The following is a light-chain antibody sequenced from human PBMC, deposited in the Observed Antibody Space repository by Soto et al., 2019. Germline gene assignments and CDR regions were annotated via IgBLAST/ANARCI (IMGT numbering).Light chain of an antibody. J-gene: IGLJ1*01. CDR2: EIN. V-gene: IGLV2-8*01. CDR3: SSFAGSNNFPYV. Sequence: QSALTQPASASGSPGQSVTISCTGTSSDVGAYDYVSWYQQHPGKAPKLMIYEINKRPSGVPDRFSGSKSGNTASLTVSGLQAEDEADYCCSSFAGSNNFPYVFGTGTKVTVL. CDR1: SSDVGAYDY.